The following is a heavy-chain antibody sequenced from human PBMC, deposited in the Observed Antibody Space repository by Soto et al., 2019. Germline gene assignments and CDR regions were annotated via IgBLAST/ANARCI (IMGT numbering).Heavy chain of an antibody. CDR2: IKSKTDGGTT. D-gene: IGHD6-19*01. CDR1: GFTFSNAW. Sequence: GSLRLSCAASGFTFSNAWMNWVRQAPGKGLEWVGRIKSKTDGGTTDYAAPVKGRFTISRDDSKNTLYLQMNSLKTEDTAVYYCTTVLSSSGFLLVDYWGQGTLVTVSS. J-gene: IGHJ4*02. CDR3: TTVLSSSGFLLVDY. V-gene: IGHV3-15*07.